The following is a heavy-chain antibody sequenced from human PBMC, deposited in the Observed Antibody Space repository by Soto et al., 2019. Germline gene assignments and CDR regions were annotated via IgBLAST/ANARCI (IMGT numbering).Heavy chain of an antibody. CDR1: GGSFSGYY. CDR3: ARDKITGLFAY. CDR2: INHSGST. J-gene: IGHJ4*02. V-gene: IGHV4-34*01. D-gene: IGHD2-8*02. Sequence: PSETLSLTCAVYGGSFSGYYCPWIRQPPGTGLEWIGEINHSGSTNYNPSLKSRVTISVDTSKNQFSLKLTSVTAADTAVYYCARDKITGLFAYWGQGTPVTGS.